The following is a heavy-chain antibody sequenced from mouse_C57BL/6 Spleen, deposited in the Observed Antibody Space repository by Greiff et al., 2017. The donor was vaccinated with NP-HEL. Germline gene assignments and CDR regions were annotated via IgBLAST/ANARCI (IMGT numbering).Heavy chain of an antibody. CDR3: ARSGGTYYFDY. CDR1: GYTFTNYW. V-gene: IGHV1-63*01. D-gene: IGHD3-1*01. CDR2: IYPGGGYT. Sequence: VMLVESGAELVRPGTSVKMSCKASGYTFTNYWIGWAKQRPGHGLEWIGDIYPGGGYTNYNEKFKGKATLTADKSSSTAYMQFSSLTSEDSAIYYCARSGGTYYFDYWGQGTTLTVSS. J-gene: IGHJ2*01.